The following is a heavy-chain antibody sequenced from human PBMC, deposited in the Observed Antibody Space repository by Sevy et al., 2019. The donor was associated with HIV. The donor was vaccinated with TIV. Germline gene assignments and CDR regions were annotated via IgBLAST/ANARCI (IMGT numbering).Heavy chain of an antibody. D-gene: IGHD2-21*02. CDR1: GFNFSEHG. J-gene: IGHJ4*02. Sequence: GGSLRLSCAASGFNFSEHGMHWVRQAPGKGLEWVAGIWVFGTGKYYGDSVKGRFTISRDNSKNTLYLQMDSLRPDDTAMYYGAKDECGGNCYFDFWGQGTLVTVSS. V-gene: IGHV3-33*03. CDR3: AKDECGGNCYFDF. CDR2: IWVFGTGK.